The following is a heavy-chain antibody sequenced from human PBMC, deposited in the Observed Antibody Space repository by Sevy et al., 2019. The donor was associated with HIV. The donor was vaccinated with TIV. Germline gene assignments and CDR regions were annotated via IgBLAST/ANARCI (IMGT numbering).Heavy chain of an antibody. CDR3: ANSQQQLDPYYQYYYMDV. J-gene: IGHJ6*03. CDR1: GFTFSTYA. D-gene: IGHD6-13*01. V-gene: IGHV3-23*01. CDR2: ISGSGGST. Sequence: GGSLRLSCAASGFTFSTYAMTWVRQAPGKGLEWVSGISGSGGSTYYADSVRGRFTISRDNSKNTLYLQMNSLRAEDTAVNYCANSQQQLDPYYQYYYMDVWGKGTTVTVSS.